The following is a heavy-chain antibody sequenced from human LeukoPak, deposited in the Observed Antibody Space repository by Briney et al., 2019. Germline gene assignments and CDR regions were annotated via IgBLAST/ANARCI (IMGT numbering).Heavy chain of an antibody. D-gene: IGHD3-22*01. CDR1: GYSFTNYW. V-gene: IGHV5-51*01. CDR3: ARRGDSSAYLDY. CDR2: IWPAASST. J-gene: IGHJ4*02. Sequence: GESLKISCKTSGYSFTNYWIGWVRQMPGKGLEWMGIIWPAASSTRYSPSFQGQVTISADKSISTAYLQWSSLKASDTAMYYCARRGDSSAYLDYWGQGTLVTVSS.